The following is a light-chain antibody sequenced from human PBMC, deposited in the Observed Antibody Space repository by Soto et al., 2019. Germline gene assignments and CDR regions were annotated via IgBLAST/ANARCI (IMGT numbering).Light chain of an antibody. CDR1: QDISNY. Sequence: DIQMTQSPSSLSASVGDRVTITCQASQDISNYLNWYQQKPGKXPXXLIYDASNLETGVPSRFSGSGSGTDFPFTISSLQPEDTATDYCQQYDNLPTFGQGTRLEIK. V-gene: IGKV1-33*01. CDR2: DAS. CDR3: QQYDNLPT. J-gene: IGKJ5*01.